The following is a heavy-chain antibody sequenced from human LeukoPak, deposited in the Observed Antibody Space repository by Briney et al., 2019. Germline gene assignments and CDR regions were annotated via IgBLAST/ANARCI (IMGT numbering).Heavy chain of an antibody. J-gene: IGHJ3*02. D-gene: IGHD3-22*01. CDR2: IYYSGST. CDR1: GGSISSSSYY. V-gene: IGHV4-39*07. Sequence: SETLSLTCTVSGGSISSSSYYWSWIRQPPGKGLEWIGSIYYSGSTYYNPSLKSRVTISVDTSKNQFSLKLSSVTAADTAVYYCARGSYYYDSSGYYSEGAFDIWGQGTMVTVSS. CDR3: ARGSYYYDSSGYYSEGAFDI.